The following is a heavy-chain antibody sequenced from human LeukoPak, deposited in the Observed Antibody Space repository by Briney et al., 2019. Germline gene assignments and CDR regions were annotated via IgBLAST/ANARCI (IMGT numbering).Heavy chain of an antibody. J-gene: IGHJ3*02. CDR3: ARHEEYSSSSDAFDI. V-gene: IGHV4-39*01. Sequence: SETLSLTCTVSGGSISSSSYCWGWIRQPPGKGLEWIGSIYYSGSTYYNPSLKSRVTISVDTSKNQFSLKLSSVTAADTAVYYCARHEEYSSSSDAFDIWGQGTMVTVSS. D-gene: IGHD6-6*01. CDR2: IYYSGST. CDR1: GGSISSSSYC.